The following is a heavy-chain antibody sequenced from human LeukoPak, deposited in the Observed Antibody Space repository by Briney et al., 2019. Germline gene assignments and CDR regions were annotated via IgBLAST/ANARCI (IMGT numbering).Heavy chain of an antibody. CDR3: ARIGVDTAMVTSDY. Sequence: RPGGSLRLSCTASGFTFDDYGMTWVRQAPGKGLEWVSGITWNGDSKGYADSVKGRFTISRDNARNSLYLQMNSLRAEDTAVYYCARIGVDTAMVTSDYWGQGTLVTVSS. D-gene: IGHD5-18*01. CDR2: ITWNGDSK. V-gene: IGHV3-20*04. J-gene: IGHJ4*02. CDR1: GFTFDDYG.